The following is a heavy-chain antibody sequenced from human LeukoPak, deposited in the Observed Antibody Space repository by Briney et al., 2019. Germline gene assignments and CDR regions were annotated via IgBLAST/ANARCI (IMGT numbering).Heavy chain of an antibody. J-gene: IGHJ4*02. CDR1: GFTFSSYS. Sequence: GGSLRLSCAASGFTFSSYSMNWVRQAPGKGLEWVSSISSSSSYIYYADSVKGRFTISRDNAKNSLYLQMNSLRAEDTAVYYCARGGNILTGYLAYWGQGTLVTVSS. V-gene: IGHV3-21*04. D-gene: IGHD3-9*01. CDR2: ISSSSSYI. CDR3: ARGGNILTGYLAY.